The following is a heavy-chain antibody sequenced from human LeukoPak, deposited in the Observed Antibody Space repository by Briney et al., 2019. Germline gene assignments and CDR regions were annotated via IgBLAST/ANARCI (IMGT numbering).Heavy chain of an antibody. D-gene: IGHD1-26*01. V-gene: IGHV1-69*04. CDR3: ARDRALELIVGAKSWFEP. CDR2: IIPIFGIA. CDR1: GGTFSSYA. J-gene: IGHJ5*02. Sequence: SVKVSCKASGGTFSSYAISWVRQAPGQGREWMGRIIPIFGIANYAQKFQGRVTITADKSTSTAYMELSSLRSEDTAVYYCARDRALELIVGAKSWFEPWGQGTLVTVSS.